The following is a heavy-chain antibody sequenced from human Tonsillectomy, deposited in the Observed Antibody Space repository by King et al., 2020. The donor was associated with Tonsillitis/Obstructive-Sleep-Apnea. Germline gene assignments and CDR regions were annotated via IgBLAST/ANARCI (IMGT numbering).Heavy chain of an antibody. Sequence: LQESGPGLVKPSETLSLTCTVSGDSINSYYWSWIRQPPGKGLEWIGYISYSGNTNYNPYLKSRVTISIDTSKNQFSLKLRSVTAADTAVYYCAGSKGSGSYFDYWGQGTLVTVSS. D-gene: IGHD3-3*01. CDR2: ISYSGNT. CDR3: AGSKGSGSYFDY. CDR1: GDSINSYY. V-gene: IGHV4-59*01. J-gene: IGHJ4*02.